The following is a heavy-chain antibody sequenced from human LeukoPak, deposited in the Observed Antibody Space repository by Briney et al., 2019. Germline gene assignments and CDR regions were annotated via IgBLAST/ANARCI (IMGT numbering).Heavy chain of an antibody. CDR2: INHSGST. Sequence: TWVRQPPGKGLEWIGEINHSGSTNYNPSLKSRVTISVDTSKNQFSLKLSSVTAADTAVYYCARGLAYVSWGQGTLVTVSS. CDR3: ARGLAYVS. J-gene: IGHJ5*02. D-gene: IGHD3-16*01. V-gene: IGHV4-34*01.